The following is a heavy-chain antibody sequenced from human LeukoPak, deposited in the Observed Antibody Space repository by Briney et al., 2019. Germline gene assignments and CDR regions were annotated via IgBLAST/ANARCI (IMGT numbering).Heavy chain of an antibody. J-gene: IGHJ4*02. Sequence: PGGSLRLSCAASGFTFSSYAMTWVRQAPGKGLEWVSAISGSGGSTYYADSVKGRFTMSRDNSKNTLYLQMSSLRAEDTAVYYCAKDSGYSSSWYDFDYWGQGTLVTVYS. CDR2: ISGSGGST. CDR1: GFTFSSYA. V-gene: IGHV3-23*01. CDR3: AKDSGYSSSWYDFDY. D-gene: IGHD6-13*01.